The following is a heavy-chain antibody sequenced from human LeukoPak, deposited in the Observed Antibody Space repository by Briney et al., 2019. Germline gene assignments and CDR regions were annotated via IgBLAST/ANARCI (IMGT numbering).Heavy chain of an antibody. CDR3: ARKRSGFSSEFDY. CDR2: IFWDDDQ. Sequence: SGPTLVKPTQTLTLTCSLSGFSVSSSGMAVGWIRQPPGTALEWLALIFWDDDQFYNTSLKTRITIARDTPNNQVILTMTNMAPADTGTYYCARKRSGFSSEFDYWGQGALVTVSS. CDR1: GFSVSSSGMA. V-gene: IGHV2-5*02. J-gene: IGHJ4*02. D-gene: IGHD3-3*01.